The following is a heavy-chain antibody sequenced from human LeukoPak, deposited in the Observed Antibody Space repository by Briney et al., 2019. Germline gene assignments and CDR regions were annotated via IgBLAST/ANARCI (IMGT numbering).Heavy chain of an antibody. V-gene: IGHV3-7*03. J-gene: IGHJ4*02. Sequence: GSLRLSCAASGFTFSSYWMSWVRQAPGKGLEWVANIKQDGSEKYYVDSVKGRFTISRDNAKNSLYLQMNSLRAEDTAVYYCAREGRYSSGWSEGFDYRGQGTLVTVSS. CDR1: GFTFSSYW. D-gene: IGHD6-19*01. CDR2: IKQDGSEK. CDR3: AREGRYSSGWSEGFDY.